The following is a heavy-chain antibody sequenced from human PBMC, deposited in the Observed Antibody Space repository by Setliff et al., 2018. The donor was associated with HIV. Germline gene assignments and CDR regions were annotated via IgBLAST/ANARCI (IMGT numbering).Heavy chain of an antibody. CDR2: IYSSGSP. J-gene: IGHJ6*03. CDR1: GFTFSSYW. Sequence: SETLSLTCAASGFTFSSYWMSWIRQPPGKRLEWLGSIYSSGSPSYNPSLSSRLTISVDTSKNHVSLRLSSVTTADTGVYYCARHRDPPGTSWIYYYYYMDLWGAGTTVTVSS. V-gene: IGHV4-39*01. D-gene: IGHD6-13*01. CDR3: ARHRDPPGTSWIYYYYYMDL.